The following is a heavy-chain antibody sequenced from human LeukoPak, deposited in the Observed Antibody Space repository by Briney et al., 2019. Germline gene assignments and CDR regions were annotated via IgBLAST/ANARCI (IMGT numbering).Heavy chain of an antibody. CDR2: IYNSGST. CDR1: GGFISSYY. Sequence: NPSETLSLTCTVSGGFISSYYWSWIRQPPGKGLEWIGYIYNSGSTNYSPSLKSRVTISVDTSKNQFSLKLSSVTAADTAVYYCARLGALHDAFDVWGQGTLVTVSS. CDR3: ARLGALHDAFDV. V-gene: IGHV4-59*08. D-gene: IGHD3-16*01. J-gene: IGHJ3*01.